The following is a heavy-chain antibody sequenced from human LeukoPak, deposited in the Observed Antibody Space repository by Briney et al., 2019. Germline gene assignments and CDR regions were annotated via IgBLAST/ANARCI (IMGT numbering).Heavy chain of an antibody. CDR2: INPNTGNP. J-gene: IGHJ1*01. V-gene: IGHV7-4-1*02. CDR1: GYIFSIYA. Sequence: ASVKVSCKASGYIFSIYAMIWVRQAPGQGLELMGWINPNTGNPTYAQGFTGWFVFSLDTSVSTAYLQISSLKPEDTAVYYCARDYTVAIGTTTYFQHWGQGTLVTVSS. D-gene: IGHD1-7*01. CDR3: ARDYTVAIGTTTYFQH.